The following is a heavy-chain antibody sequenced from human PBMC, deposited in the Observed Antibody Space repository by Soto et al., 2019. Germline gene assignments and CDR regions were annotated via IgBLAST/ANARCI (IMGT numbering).Heavy chain of an antibody. CDR1: GFTFSSYA. D-gene: IGHD2-15*01. CDR2: ISGSGGST. Sequence: GSLRLSCAASGFTFSSYAMSWVRQAPGKGLEWVSAISGSGGSTYYADSVKGRFTISRDNSKNTLYLQMNNLRAEDTAVYYCARAKTLGYCSGGSCGFSGYYYYMDVWGKGTTVTVSS. CDR3: ARAKTLGYCSGGSCGFSGYYYYMDV. J-gene: IGHJ6*03. V-gene: IGHV3-23*01.